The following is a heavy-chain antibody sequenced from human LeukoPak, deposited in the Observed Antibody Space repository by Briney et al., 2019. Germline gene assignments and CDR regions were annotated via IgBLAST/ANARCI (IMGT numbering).Heavy chain of an antibody. CDR3: ARSKRLELVDF. CDR2: ISPYSGDT. CDR1: GYMFSMYG. D-gene: IGHD1-7*01. V-gene: IGHV1-18*01. J-gene: IGHJ4*02. Sequence: ASVKVSCKPSGYMFSMYGINWVRQAPGQGLEWMGWISPYSGDTNYAQNFQGRVTMTTDTSTSTAYMELRSLRSDDTAVYYCARSKRLELVDFWGQGTLVTVSS.